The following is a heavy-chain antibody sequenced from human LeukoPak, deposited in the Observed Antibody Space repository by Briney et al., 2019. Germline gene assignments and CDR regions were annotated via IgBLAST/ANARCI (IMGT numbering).Heavy chain of an antibody. V-gene: IGHV3-23*03. CDR1: GFTFSSYA. D-gene: IGHD1-26*01. J-gene: IGHJ3*02. CDR3: ATFPPIGRSFSFDI. CDR2: IYSGDSK. Sequence: PGGSLRLSCAASGFTFSSYAVSWVRQAPGKGLEWVSVIYSGDSKYYADSVKGRFIISRDNSKNTLYLQMNSLTVEDTAIYYCATFPPIGRSFSFDIWGQGTMVTVSS.